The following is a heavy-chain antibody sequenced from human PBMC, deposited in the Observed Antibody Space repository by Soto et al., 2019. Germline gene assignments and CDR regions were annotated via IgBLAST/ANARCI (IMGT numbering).Heavy chain of an antibody. Sequence: SETLSLTCAVYGGSFSGYYWSWIRQPPGKGLEWIGEINHSGSTNYKPSLKSRVTISVDTSKNQFSLKLSSVTAADTAVYYCARGRSWYSSSWYYFDYWGQGTLVTVSS. CDR3: ARGRSWYSSSWYYFDY. CDR2: INHSGST. V-gene: IGHV4-34*01. CDR1: GGSFSGYY. J-gene: IGHJ4*02. D-gene: IGHD6-13*01.